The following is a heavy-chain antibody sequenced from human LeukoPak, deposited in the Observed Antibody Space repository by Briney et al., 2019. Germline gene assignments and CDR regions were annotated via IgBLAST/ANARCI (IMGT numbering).Heavy chain of an antibody. D-gene: IGHD4-17*01. Sequence: GGSLRLSCAASGFTFSNAWMSWVRQAPGKGLEWVSYISSSGSTIYYADSVKGRFTISRDNAKNSLYLQMNSLRAEDTAVYYCARGDHDYGDYRDAFDIWGQGTMVTVSS. V-gene: IGHV3-11*04. CDR1: GFTFSNAW. CDR2: ISSSGSTI. J-gene: IGHJ3*02. CDR3: ARGDHDYGDYRDAFDI.